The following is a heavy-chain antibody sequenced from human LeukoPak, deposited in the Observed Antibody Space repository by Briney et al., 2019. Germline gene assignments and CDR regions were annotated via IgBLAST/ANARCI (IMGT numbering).Heavy chain of an antibody. J-gene: IGHJ4*02. V-gene: IGHV1-69*06. Sequence: SVKVSCKASGGTFSSYAISWVRQAPGQGLEWMGGIIPIFGTANYAQKFQGRVTITADKSTSTAYMELSSLRSEDTAVYYCARDLIPGEQWLRFADYWGQGTLVTVSS. CDR1: GGTFSSYA. D-gene: IGHD6-19*01. CDR3: ARDLIPGEQWLRFADY. CDR2: IIPIFGTA.